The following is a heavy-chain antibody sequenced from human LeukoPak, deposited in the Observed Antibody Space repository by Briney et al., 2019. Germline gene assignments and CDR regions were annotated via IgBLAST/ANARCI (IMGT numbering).Heavy chain of an antibody. V-gene: IGHV4-4*07. Sequence: SETLSLTCTVSGGSISSYYWSWIRQPAGKGLEGIGRIYTSGSTNYNPFLKSRVTMSVDTSKNQFSLKLSSVTAADTAVYYCAVGLLWFGKLDYWGQGTLVTVSS. D-gene: IGHD3-10*01. CDR2: IYTSGST. CDR3: AVGLLWFGKLDY. CDR1: GGSISSYY. J-gene: IGHJ4*02.